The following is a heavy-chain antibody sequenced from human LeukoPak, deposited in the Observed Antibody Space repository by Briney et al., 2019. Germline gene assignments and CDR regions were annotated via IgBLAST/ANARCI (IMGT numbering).Heavy chain of an antibody. CDR3: AKAPLTSAFFN. CDR1: GFTFSDYY. V-gene: IGHV3-23*01. Sequence: GGSLRLSCAASGFTFSDYYMSWIRQAPGKGLEWVSAISGSGGSTYYADSVKGRFTISRDNSKNTLYLQMNSLRAEDTAVYYCAKAPLTSAFFNWGQGTLVTVSS. D-gene: IGHD3-3*01. J-gene: IGHJ4*02. CDR2: ISGSGGST.